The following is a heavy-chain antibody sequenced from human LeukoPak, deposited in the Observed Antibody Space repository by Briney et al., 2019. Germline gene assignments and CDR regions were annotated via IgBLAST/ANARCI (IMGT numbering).Heavy chain of an antibody. D-gene: IGHD6-19*01. J-gene: IGHJ4*02. V-gene: IGHV1-18*01. CDR2: ISPYNDNT. Sequence: ASVKVSCKASGYTFSTYGISWVRQAPGQGLEWMGWISPYNDNTEYAQKFQVRVTMTTDTSTSTVYMELRSLRSDDTAMYYCAKDPPHSSGPNSPCFEFWGQGTLVTVSS. CDR1: GYTFSTYG. CDR3: AKDPPHSSGPNSPCFEF.